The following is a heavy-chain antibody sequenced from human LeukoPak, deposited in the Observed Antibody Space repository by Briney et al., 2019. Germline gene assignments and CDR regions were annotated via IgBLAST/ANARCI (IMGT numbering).Heavy chain of an antibody. Sequence: GGSLRGSGAASGVSFGTYWMDWVRQAPGKGLVWVSRINSDGSSTRYADSVKGRFTISRDNAKNTLSLQMSSLRAEDTAVYYCVRAGYRDAYNLWGQGTLVTVSS. V-gene: IGHV3-74*01. D-gene: IGHD5-24*01. J-gene: IGHJ4*02. CDR3: VRAGYRDAYNL. CDR2: INSDGSST. CDR1: GVSFGTYW.